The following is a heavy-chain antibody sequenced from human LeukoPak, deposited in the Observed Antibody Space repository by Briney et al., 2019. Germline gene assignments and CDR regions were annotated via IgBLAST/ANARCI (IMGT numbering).Heavy chain of an antibody. D-gene: IGHD3-22*01. CDR1: GYTFTSYG. CDR2: ISAYNGNT. V-gene: IGHV1-18*01. J-gene: IGHJ4*02. Sequence: ASVKVSCKASGYTFTSYGISWVRQAPGQGLEWMGWISAYNGNTNYAQKLQGRVTMTKDTSTSTAYMELRSLRSDDTAVYYCARGAPFHYYDSSVVYWGQGTLVTVSS. CDR3: ARGAPFHYYDSSVVY.